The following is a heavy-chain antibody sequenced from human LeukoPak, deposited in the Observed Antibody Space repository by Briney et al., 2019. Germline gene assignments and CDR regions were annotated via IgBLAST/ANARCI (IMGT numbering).Heavy chain of an antibody. CDR3: ARDEGYYFDS. CDR2: ISRNSTYI. J-gene: IGHJ4*02. V-gene: IGHV3-21*01. Sequence: KPGGSLGPSCPASGLTFVDYIMNWFRQAPGKGLDWVASISRNSTYIHYADSVKGRFTISRDNARNSLFLQMNSLRAEDTAIYYCARDEGYYFDSWGQGTQVTVSS. CDR1: GLTFVDYI.